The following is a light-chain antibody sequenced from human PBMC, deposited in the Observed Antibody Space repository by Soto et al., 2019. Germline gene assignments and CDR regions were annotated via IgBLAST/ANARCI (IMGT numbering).Light chain of an antibody. Sequence: EIVMTQSPATLSVSPGETATLSCRASQSVGSAVAWYQHKPGQAPRLLIVAASIRAPGVPGRFSGGGSGTEFTFTISSLQSEDFAVYYCQQYRNWPPLTFGGGTMVEIK. J-gene: IGKJ4*01. CDR2: AAS. CDR3: QQYRNWPPLT. V-gene: IGKV3-15*01. CDR1: QSVGSA.